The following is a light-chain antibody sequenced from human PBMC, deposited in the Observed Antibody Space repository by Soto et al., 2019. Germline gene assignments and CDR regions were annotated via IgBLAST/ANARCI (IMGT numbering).Light chain of an antibody. Sequence: EIVLTQSPGTLSLSPVERATLSCRASQGVSGSYLAWYQQKPGQAPRLLIYGASSRATGIPDRFSGSGSGTDFTLSISRLEPEDFAEYYCQHYRAFGQGTKVDIK. J-gene: IGKJ1*01. CDR1: QGVSGSY. V-gene: IGKV3-20*01. CDR2: GAS. CDR3: QHYRA.